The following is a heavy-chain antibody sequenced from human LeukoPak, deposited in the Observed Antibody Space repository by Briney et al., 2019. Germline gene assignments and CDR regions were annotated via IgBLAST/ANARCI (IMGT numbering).Heavy chain of an antibody. CDR2: INPNSGGT. CDR3: ARDQGSGWYFAYGY. V-gene: IGHV1-2*02. CDR1: GYTFTNYD. Sequence: ASVKVSCKASGYTFTNYDINWVRQATGEGLEWMGWINPNSGGTNYAQKFQGRVTMTRDTSISTAYMELSRLRSDDTAVYYCARDQGSGWYFAYGYWGQGTLVTVSS. D-gene: IGHD6-19*01. J-gene: IGHJ4*02.